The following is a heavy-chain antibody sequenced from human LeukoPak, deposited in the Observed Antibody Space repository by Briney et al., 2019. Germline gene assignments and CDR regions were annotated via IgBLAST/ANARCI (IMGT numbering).Heavy chain of an antibody. D-gene: IGHD3-10*01. CDR2: ISSSSSYI. V-gene: IGHV3-21*01. J-gene: IGHJ4*02. CDR1: GFTFSSYA. Sequence: GGSLRLSCAASGFTFSSYAMNWVRQAPGKGLEWVSSISSSSSYIYYADSVKGRFTISRDNAKNSLYLQMNSLRAEDTAVYYCARAISYYYGSGSFLVDYWGQGTLVTVSS. CDR3: ARAISYYYGSGSFLVDY.